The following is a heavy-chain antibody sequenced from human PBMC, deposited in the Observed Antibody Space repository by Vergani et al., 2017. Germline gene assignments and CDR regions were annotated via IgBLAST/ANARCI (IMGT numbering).Heavy chain of an antibody. V-gene: IGHV3-7*01. CDR3: VRDRSPDDKRGYYDALGI. Sequence: EVQLVQSGGGLVWPGGSLRLSCVGSGFTFKNDWMTWVRQAPGKGLEWVANMKEDGSLRNYVDSVKGRFTMSRDNSKDSLYLQMSSLRVEDTAVYYCVRDRSPDDKRGYYDALGIWGQGTLV. J-gene: IGHJ3*02. CDR2: MKEDGSLR. CDR1: GFTFKNDW. D-gene: IGHD2-15*01.